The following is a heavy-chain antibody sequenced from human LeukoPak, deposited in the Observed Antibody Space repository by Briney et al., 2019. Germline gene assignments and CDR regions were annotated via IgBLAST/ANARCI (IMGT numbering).Heavy chain of an antibody. CDR3: ARALSSRWFLSENWFDP. Sequence: SVKVSCKASGGTFSSYAISWVRQAPGQGLEWMGGIIPIFGTANYAQKFQGRVTITTDESTSTAYMELSSLRSEDTAVYYCARALSSRWFLSENWFDPWGQGTLVTVSS. V-gene: IGHV1-69*05. D-gene: IGHD6-13*01. J-gene: IGHJ5*02. CDR1: GGTFSSYA. CDR2: IIPIFGTA.